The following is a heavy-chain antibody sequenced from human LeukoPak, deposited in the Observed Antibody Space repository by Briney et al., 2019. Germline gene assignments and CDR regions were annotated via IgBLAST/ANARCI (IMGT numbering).Heavy chain of an antibody. CDR1: GFTFSTYA. CDR2: ISGSGDST. V-gene: IGHV3-23*01. D-gene: IGHD1-26*01. CDR3: AKRHSASTRNYFDY. J-gene: IGHJ4*02. Sequence: PGGSLRLSRAASGFTFSTYAMSWVRQAPGKGLEWVSTISGSGDSTYYADSVKGRFTVSRDNSRNTLYLQMNSLRAEDTAVYYCAKRHSASTRNYFDYWDQGTLVTVSS.